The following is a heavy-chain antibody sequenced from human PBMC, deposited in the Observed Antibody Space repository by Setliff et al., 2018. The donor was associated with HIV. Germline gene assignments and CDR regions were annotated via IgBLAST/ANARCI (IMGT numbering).Heavy chain of an antibody. J-gene: IGHJ4*02. CDR3: ARDPTGGAARFDY. D-gene: IGHD6-6*01. CDR2: MNPNSGNT. Sequence: ASVKVSCKASGYIFMDYDINWVRQATGQRLEWMGWMNPNSGNTGYAQTFQGRVSMTRDTSTTTAYLELSSLRSEDTAVYYCARDPTGGAARFDYWGQGTLVTVSS. CDR1: GYIFMDYD. V-gene: IGHV1-8*02.